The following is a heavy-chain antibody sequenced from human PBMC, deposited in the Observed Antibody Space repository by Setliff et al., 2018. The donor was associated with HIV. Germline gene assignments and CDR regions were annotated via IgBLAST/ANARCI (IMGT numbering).Heavy chain of an antibody. J-gene: IGHJ5*01. CDR2: VHYSGNI. CDR3: VNVSGGGLPGPRPSFDS. D-gene: IGHD3-16*01. V-gene: IGHV4-39*01. Sequence: SETLSLTCTVSGGSANSHSYYWGWVRQPPMKGLEWIGNVHYSGNIYYNPSLESRVALSVDTSRKRFSLRMTSLSAADTANYFCVNVSGGGLPGPRPSFDSWGQGLLVTVSS. CDR1: GGSANSHSYY.